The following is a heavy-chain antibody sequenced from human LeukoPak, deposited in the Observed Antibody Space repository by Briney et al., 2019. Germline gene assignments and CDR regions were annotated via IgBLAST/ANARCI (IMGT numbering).Heavy chain of an antibody. CDR3: AREGDYNFDY. CDR2: ISHDGSNK. V-gene: IGHV3-30*04. CDR1: GLTFRSYA. D-gene: IGHD4-17*01. J-gene: IGHJ4*02. Sequence: GGSLRLSCAASGLTFRSYAMHWVRQAPGKGLGWVAVISHDGSNKYHADSVKGRFTISRDNSKNTVFLQMNSLRGEDTAVYYCAREGDYNFDYWGQGTLVTVSS.